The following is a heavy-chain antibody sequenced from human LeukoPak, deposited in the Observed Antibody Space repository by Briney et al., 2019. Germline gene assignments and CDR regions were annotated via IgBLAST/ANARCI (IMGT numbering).Heavy chain of an antibody. J-gene: IGHJ4*02. Sequence: SETLSLTCTVSGGSISSYYWSWIRQPAGKGLEWIGRIYTSGSTNYSPSLKSRVTMSVDTSKNQFSLKLSSVTAADTAVYYCARGRYSSGWIDYWGQGTLVTVSS. CDR3: ARGRYSSGWIDY. CDR1: GGSISSYY. V-gene: IGHV4-4*07. CDR2: IYTSGST. D-gene: IGHD6-19*01.